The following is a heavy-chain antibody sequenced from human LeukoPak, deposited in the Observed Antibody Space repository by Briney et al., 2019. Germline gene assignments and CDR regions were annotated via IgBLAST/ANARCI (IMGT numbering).Heavy chain of an antibody. CDR3: AKERQTGDYFTSDY. CDR1: GFTFSSYT. V-gene: IGHV3-23*01. CDR2: ISGRGEST. Sequence: GGPLRLSCAASGFTFSSYTMSWVRQAPGEGLEWLSAISGRGESTFYAPSVKGRFAISRDNSDNTLYLQMSSLRVDDTAVYFCAKERQTGDYFTSDYWGQGTLVTVSS. J-gene: IGHJ4*02. D-gene: IGHD4-17*01.